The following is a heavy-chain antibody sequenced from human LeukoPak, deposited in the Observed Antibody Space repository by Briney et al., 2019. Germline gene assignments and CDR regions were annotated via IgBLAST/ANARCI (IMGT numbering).Heavy chain of an antibody. V-gene: IGHV1-2*02. J-gene: IGHJ5*02. CDR3: ARAAPGDYSGGSLLCDWFFT. CDR1: GYTFTDYY. D-gene: IGHD2-15*01. Sequence: ASVKVSCKASGYTFTDYYVHWVRQAPGQGLEWMGWINPNSGGTNYAQKFQGRVTMTRDTSTSTVYMELNSLTSDDTAVYYCARAAPGDYSGGSLLCDWFFTWGQGNLVTVSS. CDR2: INPNSGGT.